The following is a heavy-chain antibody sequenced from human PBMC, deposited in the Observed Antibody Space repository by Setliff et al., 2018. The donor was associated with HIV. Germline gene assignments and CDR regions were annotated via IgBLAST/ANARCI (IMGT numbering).Heavy chain of an antibody. CDR3: ARGGTLTLINYFDT. CDR2: IIPFFGTA. CDR1: GGIFVHHA. Sequence: SVKFSCKTAGGIFVHHAVSWVRQAPGQGLEWMGGIIPFFGTALYAPKFQGRVTITANESTSTAYMELSSLRSEDTGVYYCARGGTLTLINYFDTWGQGTLVTVSS. V-gene: IGHV1-69*13. D-gene: IGHD1-7*01. J-gene: IGHJ5*02.